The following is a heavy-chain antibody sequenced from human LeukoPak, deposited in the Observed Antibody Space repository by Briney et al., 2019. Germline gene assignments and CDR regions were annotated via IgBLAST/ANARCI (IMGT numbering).Heavy chain of an antibody. D-gene: IGHD3-10*01. CDR3: ARPIHNPLRYYYYMDV. V-gene: IGHV1-69*05. Sequence: SVKVSCKASGGTFSSYAISWVRQAPGQGLEWMGGIIPIFGTANYAQKFQGRVTITTDESTSTAYMELSSLRSEDTAVYYCARPIHNPLRYYYYMDVWGKGTTVTVSS. CDR1: GGTFSSYA. CDR2: IIPIFGTA. J-gene: IGHJ6*03.